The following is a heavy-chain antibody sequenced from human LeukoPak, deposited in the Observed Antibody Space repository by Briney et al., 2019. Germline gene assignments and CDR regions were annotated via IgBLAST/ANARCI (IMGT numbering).Heavy chain of an antibody. Sequence: ASVKVSCKASGYTFTSYGISWVRQAPGQGLEWMGWISAYNGNTNYAQKLQGRVTMTTDTSTSTAYMELRSLRSDDTAVYYCARSSMYYYGSGSYHNFDYWGQGTLVTVSS. J-gene: IGHJ4*02. CDR1: GYTFTSYG. CDR2: ISAYNGNT. V-gene: IGHV1-18*01. CDR3: ARSSMYYYGSGSYHNFDY. D-gene: IGHD3-10*01.